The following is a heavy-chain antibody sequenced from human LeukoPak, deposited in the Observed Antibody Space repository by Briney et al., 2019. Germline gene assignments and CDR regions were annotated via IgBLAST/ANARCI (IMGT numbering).Heavy chain of an antibody. CDR1: GFTFSSYG. CDR2: ISYDGSNK. D-gene: IGHD2-15*01. J-gene: IGHJ4*02. Sequence: GGSLRLSCAASGFTFSSYGMHWVRQAPGKGLEWVAVISYDGSNKYYADSVKGRFTISRDNSKNTLYLQMNSPRAEDTAVYYCAKAIVVVVAATPGVPDYWGQGTLVTVSS. V-gene: IGHV3-30*18. CDR3: AKAIVVVVAATPGVPDY.